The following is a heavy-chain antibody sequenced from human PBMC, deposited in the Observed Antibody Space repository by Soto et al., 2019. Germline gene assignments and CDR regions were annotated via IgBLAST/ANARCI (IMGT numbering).Heavy chain of an antibody. V-gene: IGHV3-48*03. CDR3: AREMKDYGSGSYDAFDI. CDR2: ISSSGSTI. D-gene: IGHD3-10*01. Sequence: GSLRLSCAASGFTFSSYEMNWVRQAPGKGLGWVSYISSSGSTIYYADSVKGRFTISRDNAKNSLYLQMNSLRAEDTAVYYCAREMKDYGSGSYDAFDIWGQGTMVTVSS. J-gene: IGHJ3*02. CDR1: GFTFSSYE.